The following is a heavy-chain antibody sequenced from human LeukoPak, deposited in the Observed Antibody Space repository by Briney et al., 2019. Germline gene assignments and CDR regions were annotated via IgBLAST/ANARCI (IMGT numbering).Heavy chain of an antibody. CDR1: GFTFDDYA. CDR2: ISWNSGSM. V-gene: IGHV3-9*01. CDR3: AEDMGYSGNYRTPDY. D-gene: IGHD1-26*01. Sequence: PGGSLRLSCVASGFTFDDYAMHWVRQAPGKGLEWVSGISWNSGSMGFADSVKGRFTISRDNAKNSLYLQMNSLRAEDTALYYCAEDMGYSGNYRTPDYWGQGTLVTVSS. J-gene: IGHJ4*02.